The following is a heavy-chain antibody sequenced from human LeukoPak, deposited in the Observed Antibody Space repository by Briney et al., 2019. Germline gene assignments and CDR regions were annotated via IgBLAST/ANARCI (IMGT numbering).Heavy chain of an antibody. CDR2: IYTSGST. V-gene: IGHV4-4*07. CDR1: GGSISSYY. Sequence: SDTLSLTCTVSGGSISSYYWSWIRQPAGKGREWIGRIYTSGSTNYNPSLKSRVTMSVDTSKNQFSLKLSSVNAADTAVYYCARVAVIEDPYNWFDPWGQGTLVTVSS. CDR3: ARVAVIEDPYNWFDP. J-gene: IGHJ5*02.